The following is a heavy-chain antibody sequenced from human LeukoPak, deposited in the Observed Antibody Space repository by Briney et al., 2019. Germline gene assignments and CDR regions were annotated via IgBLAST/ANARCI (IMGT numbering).Heavy chain of an antibody. D-gene: IGHD4/OR15-4a*01. CDR3: AKDRLPDGAWSHDY. Sequence: AGSLRLACTATGYTFRTYSMMWVRQAPGKGLEWVSGVYGDGRDTFYADSVRGRFTISKDNSGNTLYLQMTSLRVEDTAIYYCAKDRLPDGAWSHDYWGQGTLVIVSS. CDR1: GYTFRTYS. V-gene: IGHV3-23*01. J-gene: IGHJ4*02. CDR2: VYGDGRDT.